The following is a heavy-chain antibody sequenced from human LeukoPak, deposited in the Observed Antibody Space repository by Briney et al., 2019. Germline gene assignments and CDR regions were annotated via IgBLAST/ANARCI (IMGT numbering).Heavy chain of an antibody. D-gene: IGHD3-10*01. CDR3: VRRGYSGSASYSFDY. V-gene: IGHV4-4*02. CDR1: GGSISSDNW. Sequence: SETLSLTCAVSGGSISSDNWWSWVRPPPGKGLEWIGEIYHSGSTNYNPSLQSRVTISVDKSENQFSLKLNSVTAADTAVYYCVRRGYSGSASYSFDYWGQGTLVTVSS. CDR2: IYHSGST. J-gene: IGHJ4*02.